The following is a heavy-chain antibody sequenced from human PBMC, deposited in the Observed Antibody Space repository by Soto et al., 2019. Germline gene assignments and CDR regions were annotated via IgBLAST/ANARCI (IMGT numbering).Heavy chain of an antibody. Sequence: ESGGGLVQPGGSLRLSCAASGFTVSSNYMSWVRQAPGKGLEWVSVIYSGGTTHYADSVKGRFTISRDNSKNTLYLQMDSLRAEDTAVYYCARVVRGAYYFDYWGQGTPVTVSS. CDR1: GFTVSSNY. V-gene: IGHV3-66*01. D-gene: IGHD3-10*01. J-gene: IGHJ4*02. CDR3: ARVVRGAYYFDY. CDR2: IYSGGTT.